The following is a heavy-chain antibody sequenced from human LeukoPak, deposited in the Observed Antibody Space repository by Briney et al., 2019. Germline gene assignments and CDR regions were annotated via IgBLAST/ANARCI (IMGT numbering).Heavy chain of an antibody. CDR1: GYTFTGYY. J-gene: IGHJ3*02. V-gene: IGHV1-2*06. Sequence: GASVKVSRKASGYTFTGYYMHWVRQAPGQGLEWMGRINPNSGGTNYAQKFQGRVTMTRDTSISTAYMELSRLRSDDTAVYYCARDGIAAAAPRDAFDIWGQGTMVTVSS. CDR2: INPNSGGT. CDR3: ARDGIAAAAPRDAFDI. D-gene: IGHD6-13*01.